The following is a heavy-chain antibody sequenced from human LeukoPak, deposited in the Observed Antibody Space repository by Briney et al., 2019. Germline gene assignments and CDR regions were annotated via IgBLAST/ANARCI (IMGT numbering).Heavy chain of an antibody. CDR1: GFTFSSYW. J-gene: IGHJ4*02. V-gene: IGHV3-7*01. CDR2: IKQDGSEK. D-gene: IGHD2-21*02. CDR3: ARGRGGDNVLPRFDY. Sequence: GGSLRLSCAASGFTFSSYWMSWVRQAPGKGLEWVANIKQDGSEKYYVDSVKGRFTISRDNAKNSLYLQMNSLRAEDTAVYYCARGRGGDNVLPRFDYWGQGTLVTVSS.